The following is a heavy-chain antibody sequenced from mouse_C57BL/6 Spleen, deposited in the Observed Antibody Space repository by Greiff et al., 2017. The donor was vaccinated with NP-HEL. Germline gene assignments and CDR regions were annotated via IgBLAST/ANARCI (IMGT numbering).Heavy chain of an antibody. D-gene: IGHD1-1*01. Sequence: QVQLKQSGAELVRPGASVKLSCKASGYTFTDYYINWVKQRPGQGLEWIARIYPGSGNTYYNEKFKGKATLTAEKSSSTAYMQLSSLTSEDSAVYFGARSADYGSSYSRYFDVWGTGTTVTVSS. J-gene: IGHJ1*03. CDR3: ARSADYGSSYSRYFDV. CDR2: IYPGSGNT. V-gene: IGHV1-76*01. CDR1: GYTFTDYY.